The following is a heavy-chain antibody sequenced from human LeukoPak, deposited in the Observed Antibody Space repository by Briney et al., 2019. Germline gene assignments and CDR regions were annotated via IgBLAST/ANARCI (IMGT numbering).Heavy chain of an antibody. CDR2: IYSGGST. V-gene: IGHV3-53*01. D-gene: IGHD5-18*01. Sequence: GGSLRLSCAASGFTVSSNYMSSVRQAPGKGLEWVSVIYSGGSTYYADSVKGRFTISRDNSKNTLYLQMNSLRAEDTAVYYCARRTTAMAYYYGMDVWGKGTTVTVSS. CDR1: GFTVSSNY. J-gene: IGHJ6*04. CDR3: ARRTTAMAYYYGMDV.